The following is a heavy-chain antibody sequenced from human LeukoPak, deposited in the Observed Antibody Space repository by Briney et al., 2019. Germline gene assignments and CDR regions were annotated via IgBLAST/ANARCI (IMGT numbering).Heavy chain of an antibody. J-gene: IGHJ4*02. CDR2: IYPNSGGA. D-gene: IGHD2-2*01. CDR1: GYTFTAYS. V-gene: IGHV1-2*02. Sequence: GASVKVSCKASGYTFTAYSIHWVRQAPGQGLEWMGWIYPNSGGAKYAQKFQGRVTMTRDTSISTAYMELSRLRSDDTAVYYCARVKPAASWGQGTLVTVSS. CDR3: ARVKPAAS.